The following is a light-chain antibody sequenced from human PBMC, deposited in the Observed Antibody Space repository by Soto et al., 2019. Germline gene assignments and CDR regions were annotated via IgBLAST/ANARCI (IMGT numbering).Light chain of an antibody. J-gene: IGKJ5*01. CDR2: DAS. CDR3: QQRSTSPLPIT. Sequence: IMVALSTAAVSLSRRERTTLSCRAIQSVSSYLARYQQKPGQAPRLLIYDASNRATGIPARFSGSGSGTDFPLTISSLEPEAFAVYYCQQRSTSPLPITFGQGTRLEIK. V-gene: IGKV3-11*01. CDR1: QSVSSY.